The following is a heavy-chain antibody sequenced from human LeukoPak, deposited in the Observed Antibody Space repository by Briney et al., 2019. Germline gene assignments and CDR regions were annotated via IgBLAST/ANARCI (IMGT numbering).Heavy chain of an antibody. V-gene: IGHV3-23*01. Sequence: PGGSLRLSCAASGFTFSSYAMSWVRQAPGKGLEWASAISGSGGSTYYADSVKGRFTISRDNSKNTLYLQMNSLRAEDTAVYYCAKDRYSSSWYYGYYRAVGGKGTTVTVS. J-gene: IGHJ6*03. CDR3: AKDRYSSSWYYGYYRAV. CDR1: GFTFSSYA. CDR2: ISGSGGST. D-gene: IGHD6-13*01.